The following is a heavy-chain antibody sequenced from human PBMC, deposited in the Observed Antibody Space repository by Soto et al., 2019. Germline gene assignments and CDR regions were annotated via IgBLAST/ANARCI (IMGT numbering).Heavy chain of an antibody. V-gene: IGHV3-21*01. D-gene: IGHD3-3*01. Sequence: EVQLVESGGGLVKPGGSLRLSCAASGFSFSTYTMSWVRQAPGKGLEWVSSISSSSSYIYYSDSMKGRFTISRDNAKNSLLLQMNSLRLDDTAVYYCARSSLGILRFLEWSFDYWGQGTLVTVSS. CDR2: ISSSSSYI. J-gene: IGHJ4*02. CDR1: GFSFSTYT. CDR3: ARSSLGILRFLEWSFDY.